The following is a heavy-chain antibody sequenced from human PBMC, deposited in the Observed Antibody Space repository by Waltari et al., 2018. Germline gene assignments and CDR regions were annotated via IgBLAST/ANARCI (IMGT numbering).Heavy chain of an antibody. CDR3: AREVRRDGYNYVDY. V-gene: IGHV4-4*07. CDR2: IYSNGRT. CDR1: DGSINNYF. Sequence: QVQVQESGPGLVKPSGTLSLTCNVSDGSINNYFWTWIRQPAGKGLGWIGRIYSNGRTNCNPSLRSRVTMSTDTSKNQFSLKLASVTAADTAVYFCAREVRRDGYNYVDYWAQGTLVIVSS. D-gene: IGHD5-12*01. J-gene: IGHJ4*02.